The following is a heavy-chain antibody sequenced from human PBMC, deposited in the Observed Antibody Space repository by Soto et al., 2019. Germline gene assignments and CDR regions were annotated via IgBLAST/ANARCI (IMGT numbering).Heavy chain of an antibody. CDR1: GYTFTSYY. CDR3: ARSITIFGVFPPFAY. Sequence: ASVKVSCKASGYTFTSYYMHWVRQAPGQGLEWMGIINPSGGSTSYAQKFQGRVTMTRDTSTSTVYMELSSLRSEDTAVYYCARSITIFGVFPPFAYWGQETLVTASS. D-gene: IGHD3-3*01. CDR2: INPSGGST. V-gene: IGHV1-46*01. J-gene: IGHJ4*02.